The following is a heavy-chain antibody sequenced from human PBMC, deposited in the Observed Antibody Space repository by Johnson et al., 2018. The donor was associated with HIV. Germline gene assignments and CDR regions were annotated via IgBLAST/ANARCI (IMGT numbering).Heavy chain of an antibody. CDR1: GFTFDDYG. V-gene: IGHV3-20*04. Sequence: VQLVESGGGVVRPWGSLRLSCAASGFTFDDYGMNWIRQAPGKGLEWVSGINWNGGSTGYADSVKGRFTISRDNAKNSLYLQMNGLRAEDTAVYYCARRSMTSDGFDIWGQGTMVTVSS. CDR2: INWNGGST. CDR3: ARRSMTSDGFDI. J-gene: IGHJ3*02. D-gene: IGHD2-8*01.